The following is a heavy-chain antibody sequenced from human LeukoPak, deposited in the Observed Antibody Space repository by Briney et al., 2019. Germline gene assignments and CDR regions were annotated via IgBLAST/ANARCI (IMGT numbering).Heavy chain of an antibody. CDR1: GFTFNAYS. D-gene: IGHD3-16*01. CDR3: VRDYVYAFDI. Sequence: PGGSLRLSCVASGFTFNAYSMNWARQAPGQGLEWISYIRSRDGIVSYADSVKGRFTISTDTAKSSLFLQMNGLSADDTAVYYCVRDYVYAFDIWGQGTMVTVSS. CDR2: IRSRDGIV. J-gene: IGHJ3*02. V-gene: IGHV3-48*01.